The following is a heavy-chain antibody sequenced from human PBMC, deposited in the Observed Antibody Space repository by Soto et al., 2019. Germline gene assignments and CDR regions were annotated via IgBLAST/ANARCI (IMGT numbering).Heavy chain of an antibody. J-gene: IGHJ4*02. V-gene: IGHV3-11*01. CDR1: GFTFSDYY. CDR2: ISSSGSTI. D-gene: IGHD6-6*01. Sequence: GGSLRLSCAASGFTFSDYYMSWIRQAPGKGLEWVSYISSSGSTIYYADSVKGRFTISRDNAKNSLYLQMNSLRAEDTAVYYCARDFEQLAPKAPRYWGQGTLVTVSS. CDR3: ARDFEQLAPKAPRY.